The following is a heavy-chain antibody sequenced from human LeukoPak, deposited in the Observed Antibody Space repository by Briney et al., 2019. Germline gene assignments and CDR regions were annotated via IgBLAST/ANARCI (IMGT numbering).Heavy chain of an antibody. D-gene: IGHD5-12*01. CDR3: VRDGGVSGYDLLDY. V-gene: IGHV3-7*01. J-gene: IGHJ4*02. CDR1: GFTFSHYW. Sequence: RRGCLRLSCPASGFTFSHYWMNWVGQPPGRGGEWVAQINQDGSEEYYVDSVKARFTISRDNAKNSVFLQMHSLRAEDTAVYYCVRDGGVSGYDLLDYWGRGTVVTVSS. CDR2: INQDGSEE.